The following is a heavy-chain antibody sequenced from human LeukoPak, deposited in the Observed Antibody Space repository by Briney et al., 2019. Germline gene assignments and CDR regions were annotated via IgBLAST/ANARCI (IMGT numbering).Heavy chain of an antibody. J-gene: IGHJ5*02. D-gene: IGHD6-19*01. CDR3: AKDLYGSGWYNYFDP. V-gene: IGHV3-30*18. CDR1: GFTVSTFG. CDR2: ISHDGSEK. Sequence: GGSLRLSCAASGFTVSTFGMHWVRQAPGKGLEWVTMISHDGSEKYYVDSVKGRFTISRDNSKNTLYLQMNSLRTEDTAMYYCAKDLYGSGWYNYFDPWGQGTLVTVSS.